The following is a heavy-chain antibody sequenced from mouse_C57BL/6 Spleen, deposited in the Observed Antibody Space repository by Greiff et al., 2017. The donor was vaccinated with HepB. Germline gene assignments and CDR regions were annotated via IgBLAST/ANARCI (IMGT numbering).Heavy chain of an antibody. CDR1: GYAFSSSW. CDR2: IYPGDGDT. CDR3: ARGVVDY. D-gene: IGHD1-1*01. Sequence: VNVVESGPELVKPGASVKISCKASGYAFSSSWMNWVKQRPGKGLEWIGRIYPGDGDTNYNGKFKGKATLTADKSSSTAYMQLSSLTSEDSAVYFCARGVVDYWGQGTTLTVSS. J-gene: IGHJ2*01. V-gene: IGHV1-82*01.